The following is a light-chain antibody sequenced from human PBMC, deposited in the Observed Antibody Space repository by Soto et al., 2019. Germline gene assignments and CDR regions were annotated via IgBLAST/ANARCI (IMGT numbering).Light chain of an antibody. J-gene: IGKJ1*01. Sequence: DIHLTQSPSSLSASVGDRVTISCRATQGIGTYLTWYQQKPGRAPTLLIYDASTLQTGAPSRFSGRASATDFTLTISSLQPEDVGTYFCQQTYSTPPWTFGQGTRVEI. CDR1: QGIGTY. CDR2: DAS. CDR3: QQTYSTPPWT. V-gene: IGKV1-39*01.